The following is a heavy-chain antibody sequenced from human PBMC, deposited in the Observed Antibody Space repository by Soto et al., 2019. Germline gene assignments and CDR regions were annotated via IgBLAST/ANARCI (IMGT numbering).Heavy chain of an antibody. CDR1: GYTLTELS. D-gene: IGHD6-19*01. V-gene: IGHV1-24*01. J-gene: IGHJ4*02. CDR3: ATGWGIAVAGTFDY. Sequence: ASVKVSCKVSGYTLTELSMHWVRQAPGKGLEWMGGFDPEDGETIYAQKFQGRVTMTEDTSTDTAYMELSSLRSEETAVYYCATGWGIAVAGTFDYWGQGTLVTVSS. CDR2: FDPEDGET.